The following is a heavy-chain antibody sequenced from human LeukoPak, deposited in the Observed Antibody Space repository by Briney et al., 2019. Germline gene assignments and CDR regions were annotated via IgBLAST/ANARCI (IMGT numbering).Heavy chain of an antibody. J-gene: IGHJ6*02. V-gene: IGHV3-23*01. CDR3: ASYYDYVWGSYEYYYYGMDV. D-gene: IGHD3-16*01. CDR2: VSESGDGT. Sequence: GGSLRLSCAASGFSFSSYAMSWVRQAPGKGLEWVSSVSESGDGTYYADSVKGRFTISRDNSKNTLYLQMNSLRAEDTAVYYCASYYDYVWGSYEYYYYGMDVWGQGTTVTVSS. CDR1: GFSFSSYA.